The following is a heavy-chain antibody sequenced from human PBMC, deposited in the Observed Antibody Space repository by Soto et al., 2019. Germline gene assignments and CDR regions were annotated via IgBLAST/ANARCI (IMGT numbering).Heavy chain of an antibody. Sequence: EVQLVESGGGLVQPGRSLRLSCAASGFTFDDYAMHWVRQAPGKGLEWVSGISWNSGSIGYADPVKGRFTISRDNAKNSLYLQMNSLRAEDTALYYCAKYCSGGSCYSWDAFDIWGQGTMVTVSS. CDR1: GFTFDDYA. V-gene: IGHV3-9*01. CDR3: AKYCSGGSCYSWDAFDI. J-gene: IGHJ3*02. D-gene: IGHD2-15*01. CDR2: ISWNSGSI.